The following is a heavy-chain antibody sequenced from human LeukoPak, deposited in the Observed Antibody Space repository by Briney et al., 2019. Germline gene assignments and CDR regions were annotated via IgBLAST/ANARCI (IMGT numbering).Heavy chain of an antibody. Sequence: QTGGSLRLSCAASGFTFSSYAMSWVRQAPGKGLEWVSGISYSGSSTYYADSVKGRFSISRDNSKNTLYLQMNSLRAEDTAVYYCARSYYEYYYDSSGYYRPYFDYWGQGTLVTVSS. CDR2: ISYSGSST. J-gene: IGHJ4*02. CDR3: ARSYYEYYYDSSGYYRPYFDY. CDR1: GFTFSSYA. D-gene: IGHD3-22*01. V-gene: IGHV3-23*01.